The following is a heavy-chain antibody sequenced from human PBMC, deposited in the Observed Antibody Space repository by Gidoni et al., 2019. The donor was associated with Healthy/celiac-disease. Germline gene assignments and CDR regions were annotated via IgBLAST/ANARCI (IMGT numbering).Heavy chain of an antibody. J-gene: IGHJ4*02. V-gene: IGHV3-23*01. D-gene: IGHD3-22*01. CDR2: ISGRGGST. CDR1: GFTFSSYA. CDR3: AKVDGGYYYRRDY. Sequence: EVQLLESGGGLVQPGGSLRLSCAAPGFTFSSYAMSWVRQAPGKGLEWVSAISGRGGSTYYADSVKGRFTISRDNSKNTLYLQMNSLRAEDTAVYYCAKVDGGYYYRRDYWGQGTLVTVSS.